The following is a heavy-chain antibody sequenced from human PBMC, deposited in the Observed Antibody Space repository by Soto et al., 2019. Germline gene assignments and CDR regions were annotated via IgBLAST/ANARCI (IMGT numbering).Heavy chain of an antibody. CDR2: IYYSGST. Sequence: SETLSLTCTVSGGSIGGYYWSWIRQPPGKGLEWIGYIYYSGSTNYNPSLKSRVTISVDTSKNQFSLKLSSVTAADTAVYYCARGGDFWSGSLPRYYYMDVWGKGTTVTVSS. D-gene: IGHD3-3*01. V-gene: IGHV4-59*01. J-gene: IGHJ6*03. CDR3: ARGGDFWSGSLPRYYYMDV. CDR1: GGSIGGYY.